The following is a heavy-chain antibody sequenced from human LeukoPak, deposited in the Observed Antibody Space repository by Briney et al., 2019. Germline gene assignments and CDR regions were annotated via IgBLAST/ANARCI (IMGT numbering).Heavy chain of an antibody. CDR3: ARAVYYFYAMDV. CDR1: GYTFTDYN. J-gene: IGHJ6*02. V-gene: IGHV1-2*02. D-gene: IGHD2-8*01. Sequence: ASVKVSYKASGYTFTDYNIHWVRQAPGQGLEWMGWINPNSGGTNYAQKFQGRVHMTRDTSISTAYMELSRLRSDDTALYYCARAVYYFYAMDVWGQGTTVTVSS. CDR2: INPNSGGT.